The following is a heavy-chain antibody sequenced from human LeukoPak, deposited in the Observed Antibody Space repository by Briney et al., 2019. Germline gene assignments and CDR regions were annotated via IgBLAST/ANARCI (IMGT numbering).Heavy chain of an antibody. CDR2: ISGSGGST. D-gene: IGHD4-17*01. Sequence: GGSLRLSCAASGFTFSSYAMSWVRRAPGKGLEWVSAISGSGGSTYYADSVKGRFTISRDNSKNTLYLQMNSLRAEDTAVYYCAKMTTVPPGDAEGFDYWGQGTLVTVSS. V-gene: IGHV3-23*01. CDR3: AKMTTVPPGDAEGFDY. CDR1: GFTFSSYA. J-gene: IGHJ4*02.